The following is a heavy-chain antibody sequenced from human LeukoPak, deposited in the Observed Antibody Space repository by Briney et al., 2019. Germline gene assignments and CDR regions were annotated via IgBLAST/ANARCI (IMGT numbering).Heavy chain of an antibody. J-gene: IGHJ4*02. CDR1: GITLSNYG. CDR2: LSGSGGGT. D-gene: IGHD3-10*01. CDR3: AKRGVVIRVFLVGFHKEAYYFDS. V-gene: IGHV3-23*01. Sequence: PGGSLRLSCAVSGITLSNYGMSWVRQAPGKGLEWVAGLSGSGGGTNYADSVQGRFTISRDNPKNTLYLQMNSLRAEHTAVYFCAKRGVVIRVFLVGFHKEAYYFDSWGQGALVTVSS.